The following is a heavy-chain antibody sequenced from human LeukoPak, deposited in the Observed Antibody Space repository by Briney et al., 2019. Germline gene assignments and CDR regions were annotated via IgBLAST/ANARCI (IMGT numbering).Heavy chain of an antibody. Sequence: GGSLRLSCVGPGFIFSDYEMNWVRQAPGKGLEWLSNISSSSSTIYYADSVKGRFTISRDTSKNTLYLQVSSLRAEDTAVYYCAKGTKEYCSGGTCYYFDYWGQGTLVTASS. CDR3: AKGTKEYCSGGTCYYFDY. V-gene: IGHV3-48*03. D-gene: IGHD2-15*01. CDR1: GFIFSDYE. CDR2: ISSSSSTI. J-gene: IGHJ4*02.